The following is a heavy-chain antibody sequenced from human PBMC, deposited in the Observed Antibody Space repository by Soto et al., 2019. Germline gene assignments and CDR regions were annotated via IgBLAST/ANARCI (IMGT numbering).Heavy chain of an antibody. Sequence: WETLSLTCTVSGGSISSSSSYWGWIRQPPGKGLEWVGSIYYLGNTYYNPSLGSRVTISVDTSKNQFSLKLRSVTAADTAVFYCAGLYPYESSGYHHNYWGQGALVTVSS. V-gene: IGHV4-39*01. CDR1: GGSISSSSSY. CDR3: AGLYPYESSGYHHNY. J-gene: IGHJ4*02. D-gene: IGHD3-22*01. CDR2: IYYLGNT.